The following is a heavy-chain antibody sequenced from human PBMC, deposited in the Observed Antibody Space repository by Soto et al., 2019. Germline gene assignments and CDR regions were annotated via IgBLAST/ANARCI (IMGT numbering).Heavy chain of an antibody. D-gene: IGHD4-17*01. V-gene: IGHV4-30-4*01. J-gene: IGHJ2*01. CDR3: AREVIPLTTDWYFDL. CDR2: IYDSGST. Sequence: QLQLRESGPGLVKPSETLSLTCTVSGGSISGGVGGLYYWSWIRQPPGKGLEWIGYIYDSGSTYYNPSLKRRVTISVDTSKNQFSRMLSSVTAADTAVYYCAREVIPLTTDWYFDLWGRGTLVTVSS. CDR1: GGSISGGVGGLYY.